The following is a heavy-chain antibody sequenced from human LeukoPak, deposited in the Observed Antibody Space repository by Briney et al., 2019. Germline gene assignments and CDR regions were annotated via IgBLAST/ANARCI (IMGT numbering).Heavy chain of an antibody. Sequence: SETLSLTCAVYGGSFSGYYWSWIRQPPGKGLEWIGEINRSGSTNYNPSLKSRVTISVDTSKNQFSLKLSSVTAADTAVYYCARGRGIQLWFSPGHFDLWGRGTLVTVSS. V-gene: IGHV4-34*01. J-gene: IGHJ2*01. CDR1: GGSFSGYY. D-gene: IGHD5-18*01. CDR3: ARGRGIQLWFSPGHFDL. CDR2: INRSGST.